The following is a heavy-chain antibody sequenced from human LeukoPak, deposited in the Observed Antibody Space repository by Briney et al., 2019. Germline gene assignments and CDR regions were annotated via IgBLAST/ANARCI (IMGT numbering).Heavy chain of an antibody. J-gene: IGHJ6*03. Sequence: PGGSLRLSCAASGFTFSSYSMNWVRQAPGKGLEWVSSISSSSSYIYYADSVKGRFTISRDNAKNSLYLQMNSLRAEDTAVYYCARVFWSGYYTGYYYMDVWGKGTTVTVSS. D-gene: IGHD3-3*01. CDR1: GFTFSSYS. CDR2: ISSSSSYI. V-gene: IGHV3-21*01. CDR3: ARVFWSGYYTGYYYMDV.